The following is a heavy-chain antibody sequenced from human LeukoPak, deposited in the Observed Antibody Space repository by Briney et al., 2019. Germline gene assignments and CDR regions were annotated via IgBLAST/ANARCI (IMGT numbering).Heavy chain of an antibody. D-gene: IGHD3-10*01. CDR3: ARDAMRGGDFDY. CDR2: IKEDGSEK. J-gene: IGHJ4*02. Sequence: PGGSLRLSCAASGFTFSSYWMTWLRQAPGKGLEWVANIKEDGSEKYYVGSVQGRFTISRDNAKNSLYLQMYSLTVEDTAVYFCARDAMRGGDFDYWGQGTLVTVSS. CDR1: GFTFSSYW. V-gene: IGHV3-7*01.